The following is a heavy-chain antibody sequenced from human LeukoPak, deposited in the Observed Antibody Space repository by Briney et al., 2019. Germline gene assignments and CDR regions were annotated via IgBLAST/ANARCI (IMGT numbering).Heavy chain of an antibody. CDR2: INSDGSST. J-gene: IGHJ5*02. V-gene: IGHV3-74*01. D-gene: IGHD2-2*01. CDR1: GFTFSSYW. CDR3: AREGGYCSSTSCYNRFDP. Sequence: GRSLRLSCAASGFTFSSYWMHWVRQAPGKGLVWVSRINSDGSSTSYADSVKGRFTISRDNAKNTLYLQMNSLRAEDTAVYYCAREGGYCSSTSCYNRFDPWGQGTLVTVSS.